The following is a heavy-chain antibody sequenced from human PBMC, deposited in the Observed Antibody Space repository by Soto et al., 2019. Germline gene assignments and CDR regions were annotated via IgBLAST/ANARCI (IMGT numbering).Heavy chain of an antibody. Sequence: KPSETLSLTCTVSGGSISSSSYYWGWIRQPPGKGLEWIGSIYYSGSTYYNPSLKSRVTISVDTSKNQFSLKLSSVTAADTAVYYCAREWTGLLSRYYYYGMDVWGQGTTVTVSS. J-gene: IGHJ6*02. CDR3: AREWTGLLSRYYYYGMDV. D-gene: IGHD3-10*01. CDR1: GGSISSSSYY. V-gene: IGHV4-39*02. CDR2: IYYSGST.